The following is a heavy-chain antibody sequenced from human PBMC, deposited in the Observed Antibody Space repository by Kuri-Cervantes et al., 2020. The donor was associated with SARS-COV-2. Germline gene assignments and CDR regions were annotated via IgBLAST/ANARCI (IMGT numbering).Heavy chain of an antibody. CDR1: GGSISSSSYY. D-gene: IGHD2-15*01. CDR3: ATGIGYCSGGSCYNYYYGMDV. Sequence: GSLRLSCTVSGGSISSSSYYWGWIRQPPGKGLEWIGSIYYSGSTYYNPSLKSRVTISVDTSKNQFSLKLSSVTAADTAVYYCATGIGYCSGGSCYNYYYGMDVWGQGTTVTVSS. J-gene: IGHJ6*02. CDR2: IYYSGST. V-gene: IGHV4-39*01.